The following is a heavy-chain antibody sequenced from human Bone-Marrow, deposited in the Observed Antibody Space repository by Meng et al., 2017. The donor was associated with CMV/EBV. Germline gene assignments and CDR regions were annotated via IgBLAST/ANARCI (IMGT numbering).Heavy chain of an antibody. CDR3: ARVGLRGGYWFDP. V-gene: IGHV1-2*02. CDR1: GYTFTGYY. Sequence: ASVKVSCKASGYTFTGYYMHWVRQAPGQGLEWMGWINPNSGGTKYAQKFQGRVTMTRDTSISTAYMELSRLRSDDTAVYYCARVGLRGGYWFDPWGQGTLVTVSS. CDR2: INPNSGGT. J-gene: IGHJ5*02. D-gene: IGHD3-16*01.